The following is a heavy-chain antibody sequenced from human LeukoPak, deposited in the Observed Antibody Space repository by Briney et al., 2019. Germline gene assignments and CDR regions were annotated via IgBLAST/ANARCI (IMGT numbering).Heavy chain of an antibody. J-gene: IGHJ4*02. CDR3: ARGTLYSGWSYYLDY. D-gene: IGHD6-19*01. CDR1: GYTFTGYY. Sequence: ASVKVSCKASGYTFTGYYMRWVRQAPGQGLEWMGWINPNSGGTNYAQKFQGRVTMTRDTSISTAYMELSRLRSDDTAVYYCARGTLYSGWSYYLDYWGQGTLVTVSS. CDR2: INPNSGGT. V-gene: IGHV1-2*02.